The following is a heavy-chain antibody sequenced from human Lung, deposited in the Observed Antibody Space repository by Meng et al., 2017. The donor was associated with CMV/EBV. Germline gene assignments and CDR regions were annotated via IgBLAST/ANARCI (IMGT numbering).Heavy chain of an antibody. J-gene: IGHJ4*02. Sequence: GGSXRLSCAASGFTFSSYAMSWVRQAPGKGLEWVSAISGSGGSTYYADSVKGRFTISRDNSKNPLYLQMNSLRAEDTAVYYCAKTVKLVGVAYFDYLGQGXLVTVSS. CDR3: AKTVKLVGVAYFDY. CDR1: GFTFSSYA. CDR2: ISGSGGST. V-gene: IGHV3-23*01. D-gene: IGHD2-15*01.